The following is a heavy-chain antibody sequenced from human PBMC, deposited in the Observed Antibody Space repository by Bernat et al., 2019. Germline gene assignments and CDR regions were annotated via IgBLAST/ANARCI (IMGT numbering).Heavy chain of an antibody. D-gene: IGHD4-17*01. CDR2: IKSKTDGGTT. J-gene: IGHJ3*02. CDR1: GFTFSNAW. CDR3: ARGVRGDNGFDI. V-gene: IGHV3-15*01. Sequence: EVQLVESGGGLVKPGGSLRLSCAASGFTFSNAWMSWVRQAPGKGLEWVGRIKSKTDGGTTDYAAPVKGRFTISRDDSKNTLYLQMNSLKTEDTAVYYCARGVRGDNGFDIWGQGTTVIVSS.